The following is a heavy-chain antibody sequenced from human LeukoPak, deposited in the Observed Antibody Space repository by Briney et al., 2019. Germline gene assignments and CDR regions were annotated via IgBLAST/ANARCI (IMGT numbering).Heavy chain of an antibody. CDR2: IRYDGSNK. V-gene: IGHV3-30*02. CDR3: AKDSPNDGAFDI. J-gene: IGHJ3*02. CDR1: GFTFSSYG. D-gene: IGHD1-1*01. Sequence: GGSLRLSSAPSGFTFSSYGMHWVRQAPGKGLEWVAFIRYDGSNKYHADSVKGRFTTSRDNSKNTLYLQMNSLRAEDTAVYYCAKDSPNDGAFDIWGQGTMVTVSS.